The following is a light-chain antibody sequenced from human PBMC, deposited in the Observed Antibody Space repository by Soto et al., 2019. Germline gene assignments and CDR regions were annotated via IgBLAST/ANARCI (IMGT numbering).Light chain of an antibody. J-gene: IGKJ1*01. CDR2: DAS. CDR1: QSVSTY. V-gene: IGKV3-11*01. Sequence: EIVLTQSPATLSLSPGERATLSCRASQSVSTYFAWYQQKPGQAPRLLIYDASNRATGIPARFSGSGSGTDFTLTISSLEPEDFAVYYCQKRSNWPLTFGQGKRVEI. CDR3: QKRSNWPLT.